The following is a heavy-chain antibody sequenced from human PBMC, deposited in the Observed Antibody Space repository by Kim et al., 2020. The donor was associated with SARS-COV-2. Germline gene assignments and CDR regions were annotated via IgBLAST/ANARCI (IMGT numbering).Heavy chain of an antibody. J-gene: IGHJ4*02. V-gene: IGHV4-38-2*02. D-gene: IGHD3-3*01. CDR1: GYSISSGYY. CDR2: IYHSGST. Sequence: SETLSLTCSVSGYSISSGYYWGWIRQPPGKGLEWIGSIYHSGSTYYNPSLKSRVTISVDTSKNQFSLKVRSVTAADTAVYYCARDGGDYWGQGTLVTVSS. CDR3: ARDGGDY.